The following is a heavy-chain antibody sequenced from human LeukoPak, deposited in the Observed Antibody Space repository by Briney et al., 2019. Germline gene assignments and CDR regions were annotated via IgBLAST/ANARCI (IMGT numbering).Heavy chain of an antibody. V-gene: IGHV3-30*14. D-gene: IGHD3-10*01. CDR1: GFTFSNYA. Sequence: GGSLRLSCAASGFTFSNYAIHWVRQAPGKGLEWVAVISYDGNNKYYADSVKGRFTISTDNSKNTLYLQMNSLRAEDTAVYYCAQIWFGDPDDYWGQGTLVTVSS. CDR3: AQIWFGDPDDY. CDR2: ISYDGNNK. J-gene: IGHJ4*02.